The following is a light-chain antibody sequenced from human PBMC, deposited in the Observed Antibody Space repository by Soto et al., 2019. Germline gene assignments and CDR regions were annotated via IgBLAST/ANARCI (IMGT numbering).Light chain of an antibody. CDR3: QQYAGSLT. CDR2: GAS. J-gene: IGKJ4*01. Sequence: EIVLTQSPGTLSLSPGERATLSCRASQSVSSNFLAWYRQKPGQAPRLLIYGASSRATGIPDRFSGSGSGTDFTLTISRLEPEDFAVYYCQQYAGSLTFGGGTKVEIK. V-gene: IGKV3-20*01. CDR1: QSVSSNF.